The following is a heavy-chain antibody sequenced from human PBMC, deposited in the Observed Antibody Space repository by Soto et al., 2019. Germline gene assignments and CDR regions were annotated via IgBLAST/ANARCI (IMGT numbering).Heavy chain of an antibody. D-gene: IGHD6-13*01. CDR2: ISYDGSNK. V-gene: IGHV3-30-3*01. Sequence: QVQLVESGGGVVQPGRSLRLSCAASGFTFSSYAMHWVRQAAGKGLEWVAVISYDGSNKYYADSVKGRFTISRDNSKNTLYLQMSSLRAEDTAMYYCARGQQLDIDYWGQGTLVTVSS. J-gene: IGHJ4*02. CDR1: GFTFSSYA. CDR3: ARGQQLDIDY.